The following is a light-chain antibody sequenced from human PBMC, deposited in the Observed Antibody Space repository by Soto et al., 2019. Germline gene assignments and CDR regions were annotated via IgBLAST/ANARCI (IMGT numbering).Light chain of an antibody. CDR3: SSYTSSSTPYV. CDR1: SSDVGVYNY. CDR2: DVS. Sequence: QSVLTQPASVSGSPGQSITIFCTGTSSDVGVYNYVSWYQQHPGKAPKLMIYDVSNRPSGVSNRFSGSKSGNTASLTISGLQAEDEADYYCSSYTSSSTPYVFGTGTKVTVL. V-gene: IGLV2-14*01. J-gene: IGLJ1*01.